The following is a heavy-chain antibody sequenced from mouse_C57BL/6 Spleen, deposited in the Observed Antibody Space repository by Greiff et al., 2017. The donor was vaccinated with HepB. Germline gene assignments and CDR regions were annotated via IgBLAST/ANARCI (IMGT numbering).Heavy chain of an antibody. D-gene: IGHD1-1*01. V-gene: IGHV1-15*01. CDR3: TRWTTVVAVDY. CDR2: IDPETGGT. J-gene: IGHJ2*01. Sequence: QVQLKESGAELVRPGASVTLSCKASGYTFTDYEMHWVKQTPVHGLEWIGAIDPETGGTAYNQKFKGKAILTADKSSSTAYMELRSLTSEDSAVYYCTRWTTVVAVDYWGQGTTLTVSS. CDR1: GYTFTDYE.